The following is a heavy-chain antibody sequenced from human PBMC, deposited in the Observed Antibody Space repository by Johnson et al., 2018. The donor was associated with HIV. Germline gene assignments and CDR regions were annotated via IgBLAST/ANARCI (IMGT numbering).Heavy chain of an antibody. J-gene: IGHJ3*02. D-gene: IGHD5-24*01. CDR3: AREGRDGYNYDAFDI. CDR2: IHGGGRT. CDR1: GFTVISDS. V-gene: IGHV3-53*01. Sequence: VQLVESGGGLIQPGGSLRLSCAASGFTVISDSMSWVRQAPGKGLEWVSVIHGGGRTFYSDSVRGRFTISGDTSKNTVHLQMNNLRAEDTALYYCAREGRDGYNYDAFDIWGQGTMVTVSS.